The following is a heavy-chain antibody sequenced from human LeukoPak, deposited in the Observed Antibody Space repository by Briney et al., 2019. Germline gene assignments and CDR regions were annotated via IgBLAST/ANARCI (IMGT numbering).Heavy chain of an antibody. J-gene: IGHJ3*02. D-gene: IGHD3-10*01. CDR2: INHSGST. CDR1: GGSFSGYY. Sequence: PSETLSLTCAVYGGSFSGYYWSWIRQPPGKGLEWIGEINHSGSTNYNPSLKSRVTISVDTSKNQFSLKLSSVTAADTAVYYCARDEAHPNTYYYGSGSYYARLDIWGQGKMVTVSS. V-gene: IGHV4-34*01. CDR3: ARDEAHPNTYYYGSGSYYARLDI.